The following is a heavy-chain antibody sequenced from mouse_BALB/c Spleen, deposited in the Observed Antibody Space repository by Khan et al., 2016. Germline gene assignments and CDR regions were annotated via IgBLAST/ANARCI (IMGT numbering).Heavy chain of an antibody. Sequence: QIQLVQSGPELKKPGKTVKISCKASGYTFTNYGMNWVKQAPGKGLKWMGWINTYSGESTYADDFKGRFAFSLETSANTAYLQINNLKNEDTATYFCVRYRNYYGSSSYFGGWCAGTAVTVAS. D-gene: IGHD1-1*01. CDR2: INTYSGES. CDR1: GYTFTNYG. J-gene: IGHJ1*02. CDR3: VRYRNYYGSSSYFGG. V-gene: IGHV9-3-1*01.